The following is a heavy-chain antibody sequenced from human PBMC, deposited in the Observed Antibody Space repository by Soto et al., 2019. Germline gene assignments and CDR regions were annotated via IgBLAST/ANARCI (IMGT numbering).Heavy chain of an antibody. Sequence: GASVKVSCKTSGYTFKLYYMHWVRQAPGQGLEWMGWINSNSGDTYYAQDFQGRVTMTRDKSTTTVYMELSSLKYDDTAVYYCSRGMDVWGQGTTVTVSS. CDR3: SRGMDV. CDR2: INSNSGDT. CDR1: GYTFKLYY. J-gene: IGHJ6*02. V-gene: IGHV1-2*02.